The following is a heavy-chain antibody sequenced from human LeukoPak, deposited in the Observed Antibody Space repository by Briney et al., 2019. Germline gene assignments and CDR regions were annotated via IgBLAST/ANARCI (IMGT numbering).Heavy chain of an antibody. Sequence: GGSLRLSCAASGFTFSSYAMSWVRQAPGKGLEWVSAISGSGANTYYADSVKGRFTVSSDNSKNTLYLQMNSLRAEDTAVYYCAKNYYDSSGHFDYWGQGTLVTVSS. CDR2: ISGSGANT. D-gene: IGHD3-22*01. J-gene: IGHJ4*02. V-gene: IGHV3-23*01. CDR1: GFTFSSYA. CDR3: AKNYYDSSGHFDY.